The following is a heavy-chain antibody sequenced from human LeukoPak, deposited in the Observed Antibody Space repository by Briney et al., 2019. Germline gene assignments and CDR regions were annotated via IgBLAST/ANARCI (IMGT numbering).Heavy chain of an antibody. V-gene: IGHV4-59*01. D-gene: IGHD3-3*01. CDR1: GGSISSYY. J-gene: IGHJ4*02. CDR3: ARVTHGSSVWSFDY. CDR2: IYYSGST. Sequence: PSETLSLTCTVSGGSISSYYWSWIRQPPGKGLEWIGYIYYSGSTNYNPSLKSRVTISVDTSKNQFSLKLSSVTAADTAVYYCARVTHGSSVWSFDYWGQGTLVTVSS.